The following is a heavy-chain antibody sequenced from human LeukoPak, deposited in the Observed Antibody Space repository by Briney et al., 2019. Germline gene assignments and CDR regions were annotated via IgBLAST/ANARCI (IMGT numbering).Heavy chain of an antibody. CDR2: INIDGSST. CDR3: ARYSYDSSGYYYGFDN. J-gene: IGHJ4*02. D-gene: IGHD3-22*01. CDR1: GFTFSSYW. V-gene: IGHV3-74*01. Sequence: GGSLRLSCAASGFTFSSYWMHWVRQTPGKGLVWVSRINIDGSSTSYADSVKGRFTISRDNTKNTLYLQMSSLRAEDTAVYYCARYSYDSSGYYYGFDNWGQGTLVTVSS.